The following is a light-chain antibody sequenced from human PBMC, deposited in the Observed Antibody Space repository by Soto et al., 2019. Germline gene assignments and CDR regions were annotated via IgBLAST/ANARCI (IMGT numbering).Light chain of an antibody. V-gene: IGKV3-11*01. CDR2: GAS. CDR1: QSVSSY. CDR3: QQRINWPLT. J-gene: IGKJ4*01. Sequence: EIVLTQSPATLSLSPGERATLSCRASQSVSSYVAWYQQKPGQAPRLLIYGASNRATGIPARFSGSGSGTDFTLTISSLEPEDFAVYYCQQRINWPLTFGGGTKVEIK.